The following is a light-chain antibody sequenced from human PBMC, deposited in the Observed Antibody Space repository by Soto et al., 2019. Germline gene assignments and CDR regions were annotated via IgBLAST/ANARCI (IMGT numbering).Light chain of an antibody. CDR2: KAS. CDR3: QQYNTYPLT. Sequence: DIQMTQSPSTLSASVGDSVTITCRASQSISPWLAWYQRKPGKAPTLLIYKASSLEGGVPSRFSGSGSGTDFNITISSLQPDDFATYYCQQYNTYPLTFGGGTKVDIK. J-gene: IGKJ4*01. V-gene: IGKV1-5*03. CDR1: QSISPW.